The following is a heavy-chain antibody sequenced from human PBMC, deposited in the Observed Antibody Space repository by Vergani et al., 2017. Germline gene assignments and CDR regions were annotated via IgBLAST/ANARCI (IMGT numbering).Heavy chain of an antibody. CDR3: ARGKGGQLWSDYYYGLDV. J-gene: IGHJ6*02. CDR1: GGSFSDYH. Sequence: QVQLHQWGAGPLKPSETLSLTCDVYGGSFSDYHWTWIRQPPGKGLEWIGEINHSGSTHYKTSLKSRLTISVDTSKNHFSLKLTSVTAADTAVYYCARGKGGQLWSDYYYGLDVWGQGTTVTVSS. CDR2: INHSGST. D-gene: IGHD5-18*01. V-gene: IGHV4-34*01.